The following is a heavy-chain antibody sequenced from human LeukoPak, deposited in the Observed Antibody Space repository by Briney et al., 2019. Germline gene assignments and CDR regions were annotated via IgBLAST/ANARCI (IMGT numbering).Heavy chain of an antibody. J-gene: IGHJ4*02. CDR2: IISDGSST. V-gene: IGHV3-74*01. Sequence: GGSLRLSCAASGFTFSSYWMHWVRQAPGKGLVWVSRIISDGSSTSYADSVKGRFTISRDNAKNTLFLQMNSLRAEDTAVYYCARAGFGWNDVLGIDYWGQGTLFTVSS. CDR3: ARAGFGWNDVLGIDY. CDR1: GFTFSSYW. D-gene: IGHD1-1*01.